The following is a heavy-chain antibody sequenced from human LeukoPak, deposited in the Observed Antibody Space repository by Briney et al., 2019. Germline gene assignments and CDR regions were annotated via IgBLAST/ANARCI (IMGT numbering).Heavy chain of an antibody. Sequence: GASVKVSCKASGYTFTSYGISWVRQAPGQGLEWMGWISAYNGNTNYAQKLQGRVTMTTDTSTSTAYMELRSLRSDDTAVYYCAKAYDSSGYFFAFDYWGQGTLVTVSS. J-gene: IGHJ4*02. V-gene: IGHV1-18*01. CDR1: GYTFTSYG. D-gene: IGHD3-22*01. CDR2: ISAYNGNT. CDR3: AKAYDSSGYFFAFDY.